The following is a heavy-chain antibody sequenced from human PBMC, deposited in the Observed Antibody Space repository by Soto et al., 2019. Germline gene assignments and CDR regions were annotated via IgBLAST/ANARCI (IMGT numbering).Heavy chain of an antibody. CDR3: ARELGTATYDAFDI. CDR2: IYHSGST. J-gene: IGHJ3*02. Sequence: SSETLSLTCAVSGGSISSSNWWSWVRQPPGKGLEWIGEIYHSGSTNYNPSLKSRVTISVDKSKNQFSLKLSSVTAADTAVYYCARELGTATYDAFDIWGQGTMVTVSS. D-gene: IGHD7-27*01. CDR1: GGSISSSNW. V-gene: IGHV4-4*02.